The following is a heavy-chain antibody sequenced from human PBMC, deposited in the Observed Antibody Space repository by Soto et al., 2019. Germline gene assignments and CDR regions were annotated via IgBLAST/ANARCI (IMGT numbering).Heavy chain of an antibody. J-gene: IGHJ4*02. D-gene: IGHD5-18*01. CDR2: INGDESRT. CDR1: GFTFSSSW. Sequence: EVHLVESGGGLVQPGGSLRLSCAASGFTFSSSWMHWVRQAPGKGLVWVSRINGDESRTNYADSVKGRFTISRDNAKNTLYLEMNSLRAEDTALYYCARGPTGWYGYDYWGQGTPVTVSS. CDR3: ARGPTGWYGYDY. V-gene: IGHV3-74*01.